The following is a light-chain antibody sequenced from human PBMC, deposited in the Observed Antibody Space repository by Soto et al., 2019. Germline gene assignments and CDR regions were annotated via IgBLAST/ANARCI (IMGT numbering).Light chain of an antibody. CDR3: QQYNDWRT. J-gene: IGKJ1*01. V-gene: IGKV3-15*01. CDR2: AIS. CDR1: QSVNNN. Sequence: EIVMAQSPATLSQPLGEGATLSCRASQSVNNNLAWYQQKPGQAPRLLIHAISPRATGIPARFSGSGSGKEFTLTISSLQSEDFALYYCQQYNDWRTFGQGTKVDIK.